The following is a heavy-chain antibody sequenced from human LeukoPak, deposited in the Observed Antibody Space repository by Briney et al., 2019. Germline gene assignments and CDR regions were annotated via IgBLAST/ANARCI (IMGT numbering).Heavy chain of an antibody. CDR2: IYTSGST. Sequence: PSETLSLTCTVSGGSISSGSYYWSWIRQPAGKGLEWIGRIYTSGSTNYNPSLKSRVTISVDTSKNQFSLKLSSVTAADTAVYYCARDKFVAGNDYWGQGTLVTVSS. CDR1: GGSISSGSYY. V-gene: IGHV4-61*02. D-gene: IGHD6-19*01. CDR3: ARDKFVAGNDY. J-gene: IGHJ4*02.